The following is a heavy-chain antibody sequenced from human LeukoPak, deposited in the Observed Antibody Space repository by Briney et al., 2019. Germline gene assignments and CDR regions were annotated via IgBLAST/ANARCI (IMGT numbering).Heavy chain of an antibody. CDR1: GGSISTYY. Sequence: SETLSLTCTVSGGSISTYYWSWIRQPPGKELEWLGYIYSSATANYNPSLKSRVTISVDTSKNQFSLKLSSVTAADTAVYYCARVLGSGYSDYWGQGTLVTVSS. CDR2: IYSSATA. J-gene: IGHJ4*02. CDR3: ARVLGSGYSDY. D-gene: IGHD2-15*01. V-gene: IGHV4-59*01.